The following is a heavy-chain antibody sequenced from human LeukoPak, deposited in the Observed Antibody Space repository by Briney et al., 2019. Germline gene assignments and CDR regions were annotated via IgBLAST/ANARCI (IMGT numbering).Heavy chain of an antibody. CDR2: YSGWGGRT. V-gene: IGHV3-23*01. CDR1: GFPFNSYA. J-gene: IGHJ4*02. CDR3: AKDHPSSREVPAPALFDY. D-gene: IGHD2-2*01. Sequence: PGGSLRLSCGASGFPFNSYAMSWVRQAPGGAGEWVSAYSGWGGRTYYGDSVEGRFPLPRDIYKHTVYVQMQSQRRGHSAVLYWAKDHPSSREVPAPALFDYWGQGTLVTVSS.